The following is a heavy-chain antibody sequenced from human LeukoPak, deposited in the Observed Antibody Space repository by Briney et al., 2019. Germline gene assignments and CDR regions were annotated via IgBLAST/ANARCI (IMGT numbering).Heavy chain of an antibody. D-gene: IGHD1-26*01. J-gene: IGHJ3*02. Sequence: GGSLRLSCAASGFTFSSYAIHWVRQAPGKGLEWVALISYDGSNKYYADSVKGRFTISRDNSKNTLYLQMNSLRPEDTAVYYCARVRDSGRWGAFDIWGQGTMVTVSS. V-gene: IGHV3-30-3*01. CDR1: GFTFSSYA. CDR2: ISYDGSNK. CDR3: ARVRDSGRWGAFDI.